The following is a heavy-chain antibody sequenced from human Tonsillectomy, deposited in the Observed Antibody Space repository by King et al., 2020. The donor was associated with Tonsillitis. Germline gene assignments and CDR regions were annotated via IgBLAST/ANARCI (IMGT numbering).Heavy chain of an antibody. CDR2: ISSSGTTI. D-gene: IGHD6-19*01. V-gene: IGHV3-11*01. CDR3: ARGYYTSGRIPSGMDV. J-gene: IGHJ6*02. CDR1: GFTFSDYY. Sequence: VQLVESGGGLVKPGGSLRLSCAASGFTFSDYYMSWIRQAPGKGLEWVSYISSSGTTIYYADPVKGRFTISRDDARNSLYLEVNSLGAEDTAVYYCARGYYTSGRIPSGMDVWGQGTTVTVSS.